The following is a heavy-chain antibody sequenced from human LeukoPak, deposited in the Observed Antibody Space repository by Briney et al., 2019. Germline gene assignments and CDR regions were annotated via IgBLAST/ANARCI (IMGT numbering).Heavy chain of an antibody. J-gene: IGHJ4*02. Sequence: ASVTVSCKASGYTFTSSDINWVRQATGQGLEGMGCMNSNSGNSGYAQKFQGRVTMTRNTSISTAYMELSSLRSEDTAVYYCARGMGATSSPGADYWGQGTLVTVSS. D-gene: IGHD1-26*01. V-gene: IGHV1-8*01. CDR2: MNSNSGNS. CDR1: GYTFTSSD. CDR3: ARGMGATSSPGADY.